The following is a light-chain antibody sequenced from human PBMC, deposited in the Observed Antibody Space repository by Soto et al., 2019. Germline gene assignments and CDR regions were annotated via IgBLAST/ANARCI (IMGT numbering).Light chain of an antibody. CDR1: QRLLDSNGYNY. CDR3: MQALQTPKT. J-gene: IGKJ1*01. V-gene: IGKV2-28*01. CDR2: LGS. Sequence: DIVMTQSPLSLPVTPGEPASISCRSSQRLLDSNGYNYLDWYLQKPGQSPQLLIYLGSNRASGVTDRFSGSGSGTDFSLKISRVEAEDVGVYYCMQALQTPKTFGQATKVEIK.